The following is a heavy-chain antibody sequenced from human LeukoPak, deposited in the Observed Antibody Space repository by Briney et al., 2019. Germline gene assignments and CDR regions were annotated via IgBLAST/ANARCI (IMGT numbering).Heavy chain of an antibody. Sequence: GSLRLSCAASGFTFSSYAMHWVRQAPGKGLEWVAVISYDGSNKYYADSVKGRFTISRDNSKNTLYLQMNSLRAEDTAVYYCARDIAGIAAAGSVFDYWGQGTLVTVSS. CDR2: ISYDGSNK. CDR1: GFTFSSYA. CDR3: ARDIAGIAAAGSVFDY. V-gene: IGHV3-30-3*01. J-gene: IGHJ4*02. D-gene: IGHD6-13*01.